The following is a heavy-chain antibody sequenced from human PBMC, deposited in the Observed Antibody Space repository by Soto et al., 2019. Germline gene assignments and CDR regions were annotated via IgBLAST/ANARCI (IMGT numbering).Heavy chain of an antibody. Sequence: GGSLRLSCAASGFTFSSYWMSWVRQAPGKGLEWVANIKQDGSEKYDVDSVKDRFTISRDNAKNSLYLQMNSLRAEDTAVYYCARDQILWFGELSDGYFDYWGQGTLVTVSS. CDR2: IKQDGSEK. D-gene: IGHD3-10*01. CDR1: GFTFSSYW. V-gene: IGHV3-7*01. CDR3: ARDQILWFGELSDGYFDY. J-gene: IGHJ4*02.